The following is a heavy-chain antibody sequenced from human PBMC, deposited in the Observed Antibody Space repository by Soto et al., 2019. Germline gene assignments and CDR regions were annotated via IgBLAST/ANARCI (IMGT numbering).Heavy chain of an antibody. D-gene: IGHD4-4*01. V-gene: IGHV1-69*08. CDR2: IIPIIGII. Sequence: QVQLVQSGAEVKKPGSSVKVSCKASGGTLSTYTITWVRQAPGQGLEWMGRIIPIIGIINYAQKSQGRVTISADKFAGTAYMELTGLRSDDTAVYYCAGDPDSHYNDSHASSYPWGQGTLVTVSS. J-gene: IGHJ5*02. CDR3: AGDPDSHYNDSHASSYP. CDR1: GGTLSTYT.